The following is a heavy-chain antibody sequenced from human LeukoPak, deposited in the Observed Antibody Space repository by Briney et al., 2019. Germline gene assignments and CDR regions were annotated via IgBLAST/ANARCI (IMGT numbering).Heavy chain of an antibody. J-gene: IGHJ4*02. CDR1: GYTFTSYY. Sequence: ASVKVSCKASGYTFTSYYTHWVPQAPGQGLEWMGIIKPSGGSTLYAQKFQGRVTVTSDMSTSTVYVELSSLRSEDTAVYYCAREVPENFNFDYWGQGTLVTVSS. CDR3: AREVPENFNFDY. D-gene: IGHD2/OR15-2a*01. V-gene: IGHV1-46*01. CDR2: IKPSGGST.